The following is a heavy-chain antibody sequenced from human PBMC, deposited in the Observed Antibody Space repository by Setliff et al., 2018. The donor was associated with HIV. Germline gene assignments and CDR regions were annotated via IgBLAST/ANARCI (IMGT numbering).Heavy chain of an antibody. V-gene: IGHV3-NL1*01. CDR2: ISGSGGST. CDR3: AKDVCSGAYCYAYYYYGMDV. J-gene: IGHJ6*02. CDR1: GFSFSSYG. Sequence: PGGSLRLSCAASGFSFSSYGMHWVRQAPGKGLEWVSAISGSGGSTYYADSVKGRFTISRDNSKNTLYLQMNSLRVEDTAVYYCAKDVCSGAYCYAYYYYGMDVWGQGTMVTVSS. D-gene: IGHD2-15*01.